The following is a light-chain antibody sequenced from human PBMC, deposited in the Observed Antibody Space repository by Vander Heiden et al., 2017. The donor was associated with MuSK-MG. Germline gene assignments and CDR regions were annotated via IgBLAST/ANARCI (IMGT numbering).Light chain of an antibody. CDR3: QQDDSTPVT. Sequence: DIQMTQSPSSLAASVGDRVTITCRASQAITSYFAWYQQKPADAPKLLLHAASRLETWVPSRFSGSGSGTDFSLTISSLQPEECATYYCQQDDSTPVTFGGGTKVEIK. CDR2: AAS. J-gene: IGKJ4*01. V-gene: IGKV1-NL1*01. CDR1: QAITSY.